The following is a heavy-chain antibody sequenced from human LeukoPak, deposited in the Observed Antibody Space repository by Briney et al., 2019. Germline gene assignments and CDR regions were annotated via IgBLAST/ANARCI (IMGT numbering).Heavy chain of an antibody. Sequence: SETLSLTCTVSGGSISSYYWSWLRQPPGKGLEWIGYIYYSGSTNYNPSLKSRVTISVDTSKNQFSLKLSSVTAADTAVYYCARVWYDSSGYYSGFDYWGQGTLVTVSS. CDR3: ARVWYDSSGYYSGFDY. D-gene: IGHD3-22*01. J-gene: IGHJ4*02. V-gene: IGHV4-59*01. CDR2: IYYSGST. CDR1: GGSISSYY.